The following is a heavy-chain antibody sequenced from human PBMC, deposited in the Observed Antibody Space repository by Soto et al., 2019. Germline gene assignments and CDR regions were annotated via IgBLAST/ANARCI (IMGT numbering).Heavy chain of an antibody. CDR1: GGSISSGGYY. CDR3: ARDGGLYGDYYYGMDV. CDR2: IYYSGST. J-gene: IGHJ6*02. D-gene: IGHD4-17*01. V-gene: IGHV4-31*03. Sequence: SETLSLTCTVSGGSISSGGYYWSWIRQPPGKGLEGIGYIYYSGSTYYNPSLKRRVTISVDTSKNQFSLKLSSVTAADTAVYYCARDGGLYGDYYYGMDVWGQGTTVTVSS.